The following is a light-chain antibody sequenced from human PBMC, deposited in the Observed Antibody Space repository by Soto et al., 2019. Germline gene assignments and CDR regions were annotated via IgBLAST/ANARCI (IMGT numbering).Light chain of an antibody. Sequence: DIQMTQSPSTLSASVGDRVSITCRASQSLNSWLAWYQQKPGKAPKLLIYKTSTLESGVPSRFSGSGSGTECTVTISNLQPDDFATYYCQQHNTYSFGQGTKLEIK. CDR3: QQHNTYS. CDR2: KTS. CDR1: QSLNSW. J-gene: IGKJ2*01. V-gene: IGKV1-5*03.